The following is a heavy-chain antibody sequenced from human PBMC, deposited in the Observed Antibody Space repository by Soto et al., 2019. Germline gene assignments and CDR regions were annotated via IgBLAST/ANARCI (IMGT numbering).Heavy chain of an antibody. CDR1: GGSISSGGYY. D-gene: IGHD6-13*01. Sequence: SETRSLTCTVSGGSISSGGYYWSWIRQHPGKGLEWIGYIYYSGSTYYNPSLKSRVTISVDTSKNQFSLKLSSVTAADTAVYYCASSQSYSIYYYYGMDVWGQGTTVTVSS. CDR3: ASSQSYSIYYYYGMDV. V-gene: IGHV4-31*03. J-gene: IGHJ6*02. CDR2: IYYSGST.